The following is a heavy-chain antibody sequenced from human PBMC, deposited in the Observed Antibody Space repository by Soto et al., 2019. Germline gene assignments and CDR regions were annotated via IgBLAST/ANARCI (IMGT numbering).Heavy chain of an antibody. CDR2: IDPSDSYT. J-gene: IGHJ6*02. Sequence: PGESLRISWKFAGYRCVNYWSSWVSQMPEKGLEWMGRIDPSDSYTNYSPSFQGHVTISADKSISTAYLQWSSLKASDTAMYYCARHLAIVGATEYYYYGMDVWGQGTTVTVSS. V-gene: IGHV5-10-1*01. CDR3: ARHLAIVGATEYYYYGMDV. D-gene: IGHD1-26*01. CDR1: GYRCVNYW.